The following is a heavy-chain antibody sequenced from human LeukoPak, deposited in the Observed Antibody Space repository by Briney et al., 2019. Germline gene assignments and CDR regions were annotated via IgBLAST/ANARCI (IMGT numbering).Heavy chain of an antibody. CDR3: ARDAAMALYYFDY. V-gene: IGHV1-2*02. CDR2: NNTNGGGT. D-gene: IGHD5-18*01. Sequence: ASVRVSFKGSRSTFAAYYMHWVGQAPGQGLEGMGWNNTNGGGTNYAQKFQGRVTMTRDTSISTAYMELSRLRSDDTALYYCARDAAMALYYFDYWGQGTLVTVSS. J-gene: IGHJ4*02. CDR1: RSTFAAYY.